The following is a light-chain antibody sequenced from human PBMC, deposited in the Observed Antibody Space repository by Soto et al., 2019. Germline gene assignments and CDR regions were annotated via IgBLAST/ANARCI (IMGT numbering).Light chain of an antibody. CDR2: WAS. J-gene: IGKJ1*01. V-gene: IGKV4-1*01. CDR3: RQYYSIPKT. Sequence: DVFLTQSPDSLAVSLGERATMNCKSSQSVLYSCNNENYLAWYQQKPGQPPKLLIYWASTRESGVPDRFSGTGSGTDFTLTISSLQAEDVAVYYCRQYYSIPKTFGQGTKVDNK. CDR1: QSVLYSCNNENY.